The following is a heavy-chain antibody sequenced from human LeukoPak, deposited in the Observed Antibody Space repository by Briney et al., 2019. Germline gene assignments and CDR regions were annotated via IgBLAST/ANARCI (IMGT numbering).Heavy chain of an antibody. Sequence: SETLSLTCTVSGVSISSGDYYWSWIRQPPGKGLEWIGYIYYRGSTYYNPSLKSRVTISVDTSKNQFSLKLSSVTAADTAVYYCARGPYYDYVWGSYRYIVDYWGQGTLVTVSS. J-gene: IGHJ4*02. CDR1: GVSISSGDYY. CDR3: ARGPYYDYVWGSYRYIVDY. D-gene: IGHD3-16*02. V-gene: IGHV4-30-4*01. CDR2: IYYRGST.